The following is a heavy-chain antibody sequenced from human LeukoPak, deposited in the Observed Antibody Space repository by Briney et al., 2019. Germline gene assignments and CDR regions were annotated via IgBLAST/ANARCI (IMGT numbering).Heavy chain of an antibody. Sequence: GSLRLSCAASGFTFNNYWMSWVRQAPGKGLEWIGSIYYSGSTYYNPSLKSRVTISVDTSKNQFSLKLNSVTATDTAVYYCARHYGPWGQGTLVTVSS. CDR1: GFTFNNYW. CDR2: IYYSGST. D-gene: IGHD3-10*01. V-gene: IGHV4-39*01. CDR3: ARHYGP. J-gene: IGHJ4*02.